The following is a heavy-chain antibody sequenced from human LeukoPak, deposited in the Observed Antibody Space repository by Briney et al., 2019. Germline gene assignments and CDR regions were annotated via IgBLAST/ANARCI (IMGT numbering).Heavy chain of an antibody. J-gene: IGHJ3*02. CDR1: GFTFSNYA. CDR3: AKVGSSGRTQAFDI. Sequence: GGSLRLSCAASGFTFSNYAMRWVRQAPGKGREWVSAIRGSGGSTYYTDSVKGRFTISRDNSKNTLYLQMNSLRAEDPAVYYCAKVGSSGRTQAFDIWGQGTMVTVSS. D-gene: IGHD6-19*01. V-gene: IGHV3-23*01. CDR2: IRGSGGST.